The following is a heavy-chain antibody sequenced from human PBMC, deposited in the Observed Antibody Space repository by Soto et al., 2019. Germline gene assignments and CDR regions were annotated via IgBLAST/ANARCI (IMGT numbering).Heavy chain of an antibody. Sequence: GGSLRLSCAASGFTVSSNYMSWVRQAPGKGLEWVSVIYSGGSTYYADSVKGRFTISRDNSKNTLYLQMNSLRAEDTAVYYCARDRMDAEHFPHWFDPWGQGTLVTVSS. CDR1: GFTVSSNY. D-gene: IGHD1-1*01. CDR3: ARDRMDAEHFPHWFDP. J-gene: IGHJ5*02. CDR2: IYSGGST. V-gene: IGHV3-66*01.